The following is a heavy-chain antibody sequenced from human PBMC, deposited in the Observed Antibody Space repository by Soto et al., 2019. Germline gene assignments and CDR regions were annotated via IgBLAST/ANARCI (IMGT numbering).Heavy chain of an antibody. D-gene: IGHD2-8*01. CDR3: ARYVYCTSLSCPHYFDY. CDR1: GFSFSTYD. V-gene: IGHV3-21*01. CDR2: ISRTTTYI. Sequence: EVQVVESGGGLVKPGGSLRLSCAASGFSFSTYDMSWVRQAPGKGLEWVSSISRTTTYIYYADSVKGRFTISRDNAKNSLYLQMNSLRAEDTAVYYCARYVYCTSLSCPHYFDYWGQGALVTVSS. J-gene: IGHJ4*02.